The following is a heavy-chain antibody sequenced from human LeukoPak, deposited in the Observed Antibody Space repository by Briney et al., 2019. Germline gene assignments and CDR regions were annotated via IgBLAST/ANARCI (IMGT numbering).Heavy chain of an antibody. D-gene: IGHD6-13*01. CDR1: GYIFTDYY. Sequence: GASVKVSCKASGYIFTDYYMHWVRQAPGQGLEWMGWINPNSGGTNYAQKFQGRVTMTRDTSISTAYMELSRLRSDDTAVYYCARGYPLSTTAAGTYFQHWGQGTLVTVSS. J-gene: IGHJ1*01. CDR2: INPNSGGT. V-gene: IGHV1-2*02. CDR3: ARGYPLSTTAAGTYFQH.